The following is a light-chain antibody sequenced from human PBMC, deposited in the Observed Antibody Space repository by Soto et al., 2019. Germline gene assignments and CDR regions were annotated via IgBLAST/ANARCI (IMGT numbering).Light chain of an antibody. J-gene: IGKJ4*01. Sequence: EIVLTQSPVTLSLSPGERATLSCRASQNVDGSLAWYQLKPGQTPRLLIYDASSRATGIPVRFSGSGSGTDFTLTISSLEPEDFAVYYCQHRATWPLTFGGGTKVEIK. V-gene: IGKV3-11*01. CDR1: QNVDGS. CDR2: DAS. CDR3: QHRATWPLT.